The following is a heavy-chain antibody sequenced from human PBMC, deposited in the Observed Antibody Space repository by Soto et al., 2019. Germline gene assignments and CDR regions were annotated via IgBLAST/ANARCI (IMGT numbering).Heavy chain of an antibody. V-gene: IGHV3-30*18. CDR2: ISFDGSDT. CDR3: AKEGPHDYGDDSENYFDF. J-gene: IGHJ4*02. CDR1: GFTFRNSG. D-gene: IGHD4-17*01. Sequence: VHLVESGGGVVQPGRSLRLSCAASGFTFRNSGMHWVRQAPGKGLEWVSFISFDGSDTYYADSAKGRFTISRDNSKNTLYLQMNSLRTEDSAVFYCAKEGPHDYGDDSENYFDFWGQGALVTVSS.